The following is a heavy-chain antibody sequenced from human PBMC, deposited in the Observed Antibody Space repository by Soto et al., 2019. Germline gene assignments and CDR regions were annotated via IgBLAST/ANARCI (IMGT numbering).Heavy chain of an antibody. CDR3: ARDDYSGYAINY. CDR1: GGTFSSYA. V-gene: IGHV1-69*01. CDR2: IIPICGTA. D-gene: IGHD5-12*01. J-gene: IGHJ4*02. Sequence: QVQLVQSGAEVKNPGASVKVSCKASGGTFSSYAISWVRQAHGPGLEWMGGIIPICGTANYAQKFQGRVTITADESTSTAYMELSSLRSEDTAVYYCARDDYSGYAINYWGQGTLVTVSS.